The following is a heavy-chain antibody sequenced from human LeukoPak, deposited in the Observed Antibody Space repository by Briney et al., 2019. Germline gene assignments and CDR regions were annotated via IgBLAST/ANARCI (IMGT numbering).Heavy chain of an antibody. V-gene: IGHV1-69*05. Sequence: SVKVSCKASGGTFSSYAISWVRQAPGQGLEWMGRIIPIFGTANYAQKFQGRVTITTDESTSTAYMELSSLRSEDTAVYYCATVTYYYDSSGYKAGFDPWGQGTLVTVSP. J-gene: IGHJ5*02. D-gene: IGHD3-22*01. CDR2: IIPIFGTA. CDR1: GGTFSSYA. CDR3: ATVTYYYDSSGYKAGFDP.